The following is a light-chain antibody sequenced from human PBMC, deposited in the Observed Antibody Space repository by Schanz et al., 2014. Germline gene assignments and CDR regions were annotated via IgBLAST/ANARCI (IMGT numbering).Light chain of an antibody. V-gene: IGLV2-14*01. Sequence: QSALTQPASVSGSPGQSITISCTETNSDIGGYNYVSWYQQHPGKAPKLMIYDVSNRPSGVSNRFSASKSGNTASLTITGLQTEDEADYYCSSYTGSSTQVFGGGTKLTVL. CDR2: DVS. CDR3: SSYTGSSTQV. J-gene: IGLJ3*02. CDR1: NSDIGGYNY.